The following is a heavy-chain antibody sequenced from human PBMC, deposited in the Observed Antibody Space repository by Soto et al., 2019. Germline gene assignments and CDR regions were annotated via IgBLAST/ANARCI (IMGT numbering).Heavy chain of an antibody. V-gene: IGHV1-69*13. CDR3: AREKXQLGTWFDP. D-gene: IGHD6-13*01. Sequence: SVKVSCKASGGTFSSYAISWVRQAPGQGLEWMGGIIPIFGTANYAQKFQGRVTITADESTSTAYMELSSLRSEDTAVYYCAREKXQLGTWFDPWGQGTLVTVSS. J-gene: IGHJ5*02. CDR1: GGTFSSYA. CDR2: IIPIFGTA.